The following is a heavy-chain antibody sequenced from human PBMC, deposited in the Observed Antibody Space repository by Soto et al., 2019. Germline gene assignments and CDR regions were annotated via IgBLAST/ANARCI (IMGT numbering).Heavy chain of an antibody. V-gene: IGHV3-23*01. CDR3: AKRYCSGGSCYSYYYYMDV. D-gene: IGHD2-15*01. J-gene: IGHJ6*03. CDR2: ISGSGGST. CDR1: GFTFSSLA. Sequence: GGSLRLPCAASGFTFSSLAMSWVRQAPGKGLDWVSAISGSGGSTYYADSVKGRFTISRDNSKNTLYLQMNSLRAEDTAVYYCAKRYCSGGSCYSYYYYMDVWGKGTTVTVSS.